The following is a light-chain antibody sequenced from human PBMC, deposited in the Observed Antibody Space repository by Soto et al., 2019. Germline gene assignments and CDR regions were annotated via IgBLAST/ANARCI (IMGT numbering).Light chain of an antibody. V-gene: IGLV1-44*01. CDR3: AAWDDSLNGVV. J-gene: IGLJ2*01. CDR2: SNN. CDR1: SSNIGSNT. Sequence: QSVLTQPPSASGTPGQRVTISCSGSSSNIGSNTVNWYQQLPGTAPKLLIYSNNQRPSGVPDRFPGSRSGTSASLAISGLKSEDDGDYYCAAWDDSLNGVVFGGGTKLTVL.